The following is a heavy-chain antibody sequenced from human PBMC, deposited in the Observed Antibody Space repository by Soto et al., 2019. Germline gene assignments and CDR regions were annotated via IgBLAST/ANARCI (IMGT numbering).Heavy chain of an antibody. CDR2: IIPIFGTA. Sequence: SVKVSCKASGGTFSSYAISWVRQAPGQGLEWMGGIIPIFGTADSVKGRFTISRDNSKNTLYLQMNSLRAEDTAVYYCAKVPIVATISFDYWGQGTLVTVSS. D-gene: IGHD5-12*01. CDR3: AKVPIVATISFDY. CDR1: GGTFSSYA. J-gene: IGHJ4*02. V-gene: IGHV1-69*05.